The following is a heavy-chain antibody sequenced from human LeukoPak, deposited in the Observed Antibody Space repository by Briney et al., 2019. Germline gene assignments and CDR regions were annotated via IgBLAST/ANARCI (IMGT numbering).Heavy chain of an antibody. J-gene: IGHJ4*02. CDR2: IYHSGTT. CDR3: AREHYAFWSGSQRRGYFDY. CDR1: GGPITSSNW. Sequence: PSGTLSLTCAVSGGPITSSNWWSWVRQPPGKGLEWIGEIYHSGTTNYNPSLKSRVTISVDKSKNQLSLNLSSVTAADTAVYYCAREHYAFWSGSQRRGYFDYWGQGTLVTVSS. V-gene: IGHV4-4*02. D-gene: IGHD3-3*01.